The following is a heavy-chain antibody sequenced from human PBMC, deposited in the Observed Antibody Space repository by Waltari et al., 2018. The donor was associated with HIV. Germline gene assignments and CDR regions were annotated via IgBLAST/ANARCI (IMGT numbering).Heavy chain of an antibody. CDR1: GGAFNNDA. D-gene: IGHD2-2*01. CDR3: ARVICSTTSCYDLDYYYGMDV. J-gene: IGHJ6*02. Sequence: QVQLVQSGAEVKKPGSSVKVSCKASGGAFNNDAFSWVRQAPGQGLEWMGGIIPIVGTTKYAQKFQGRVRITADESTSTAYMDLSSLRSEDTAVYYCARVICSTTSCYDLDYYYGMDVWGQGTTVTVSS. V-gene: IGHV1-69*13. CDR2: IIPIVGTT.